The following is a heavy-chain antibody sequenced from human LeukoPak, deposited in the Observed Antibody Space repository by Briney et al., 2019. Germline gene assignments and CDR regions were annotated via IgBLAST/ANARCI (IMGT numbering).Heavy chain of an antibody. D-gene: IGHD1-14*01. CDR1: GFTFSSCG. CDR2: IGPTGTDR. V-gene: IGHV3-21*01. CDR3: ATETIGRHYDY. J-gene: IGHJ4*02. Sequence: GGSLRLSCAASGFTFSSCGFNWVRQAPGKGLEWVSSIGPTGTDRYYADSVRGRFTISRDNAKNSMYLQMDSRRDEDTAVYYCATETIGRHYDYWGQGTLLTVSS.